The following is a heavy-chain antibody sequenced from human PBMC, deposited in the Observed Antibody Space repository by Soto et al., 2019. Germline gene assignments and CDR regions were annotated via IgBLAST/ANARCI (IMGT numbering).Heavy chain of an antibody. CDR1: GGSISSSSYY. J-gene: IGHJ4*02. CDR3: ARRGYYDSSGYTDY. D-gene: IGHD3-22*01. CDR2: IYYSGST. Sequence: SETLSLTCTVSGGSISSSSYYWGWIRQPPGKGLEWIGSIYYSGSTYYNPSLKSRVTISVDTSKNQFSLKLSSVTAADTAVYYCARRGYYDSSGYTDYWGQGTLVTVSS. V-gene: IGHV4-39*01.